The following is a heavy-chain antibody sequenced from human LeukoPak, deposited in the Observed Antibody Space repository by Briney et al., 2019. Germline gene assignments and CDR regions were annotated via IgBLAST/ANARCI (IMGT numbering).Heavy chain of an antibody. V-gene: IGHV4-59*08. CDR2: IYYSGSTNYNT. CDR3: ATHLRDWGPDY. J-gene: IGHJ4*02. D-gene: IGHD3/OR15-3a*01. Sequence: SETLSLTCTVSGGSISGYYWSWIRQPPGQGLEWIGYIYYSGSTNYNTNYNPSLKSRVTISVATSKNQFSLKLSSVTAADTAVYYCATHLRDWGPDYWGQGTLVTVSS. CDR1: GGSISGYY.